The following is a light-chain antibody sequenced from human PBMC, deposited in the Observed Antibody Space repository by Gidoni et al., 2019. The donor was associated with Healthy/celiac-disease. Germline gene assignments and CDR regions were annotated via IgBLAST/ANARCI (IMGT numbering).Light chain of an antibody. Sequence: IVLTQSPGTLSLSPGERAPLSCRASPSVSSSYLAWYQQKPGQAPRLLLYGASSRATRIPDRFSGSGSGTDFTLTISRLEPEDFAVYYCQQSGAFGQGTKVEIK. CDR1: PSVSSSY. CDR2: GAS. V-gene: IGKV3-20*01. J-gene: IGKJ1*01. CDR3: QQSGA.